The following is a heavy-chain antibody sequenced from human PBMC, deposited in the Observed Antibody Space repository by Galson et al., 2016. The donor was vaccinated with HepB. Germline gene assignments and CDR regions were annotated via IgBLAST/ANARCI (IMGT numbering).Heavy chain of an antibody. CDR2: INGIGGST. CDR3: AKDLEGSGWFHDAFDI. CDR1: GLSVSMTY. J-gene: IGHJ3*02. V-gene: IGHV3-23*01. Sequence: SLRLSCAASGLSVSMTYMTWVRQAPVRGLEWVSGINGIGGSTFYADSVKGRFTISRDNSKNTLYLEMSSLRVKDTAVYYCAKDLEGSGWFHDAFDIWGQGTMVTVSS. D-gene: IGHD6-19*01.